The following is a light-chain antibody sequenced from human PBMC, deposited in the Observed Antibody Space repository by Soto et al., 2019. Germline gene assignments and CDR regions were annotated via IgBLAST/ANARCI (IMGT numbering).Light chain of an antibody. Sequence: QSVLTQPPSVSEAPRQRVTISCSGSSSNIGNNAVNWYQQLPGKAPKLLIYYDDLLPSGVSDRFSGSKSGTSASLAISGLQSEDEADYYCSSYTSSSTLVVFGGGTKLTVL. CDR1: SSNIGNNA. J-gene: IGLJ2*01. V-gene: IGLV1-36*01. CDR3: SSYTSSSTLVV. CDR2: YDD.